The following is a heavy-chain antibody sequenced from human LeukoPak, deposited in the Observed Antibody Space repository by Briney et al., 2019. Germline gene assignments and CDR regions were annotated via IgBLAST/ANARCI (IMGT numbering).Heavy chain of an antibody. CDR2: VDPEDGET. J-gene: IGHJ3*02. CDR3: ATIEYSSSSRAFDI. Sequence: ASVKVSCKVSGYTFTDYYMHWVQQAPGKGLEWMVLVDPEDGETIYAEKFQGRVTITADTSTDTAYMELSSLRSEDTAVYYCATIEYSSSSRAFDIWGQRTMVTVSS. CDR1: GYTFTDYY. V-gene: IGHV1-69-2*01. D-gene: IGHD6-6*01.